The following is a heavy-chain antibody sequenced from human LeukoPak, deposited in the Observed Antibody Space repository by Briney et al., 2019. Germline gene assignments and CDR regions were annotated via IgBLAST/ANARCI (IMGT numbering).Heavy chain of an antibody. CDR1: GFTFSDYY. CDR3: AKDPRVGSRVATPCH. Sequence: GGSLRLSCAASGFTFSDYYMSWVRQAPGKGLEWVSAISGSGGSTYYADSVKGRFTISRDNSKSTLFLQMNSLRAEDTAVYYCAKDPRVGSRVATPCHWGQGTLVTVSS. D-gene: IGHD5-24*01. CDR2: ISGSGGST. V-gene: IGHV3-23*01. J-gene: IGHJ4*02.